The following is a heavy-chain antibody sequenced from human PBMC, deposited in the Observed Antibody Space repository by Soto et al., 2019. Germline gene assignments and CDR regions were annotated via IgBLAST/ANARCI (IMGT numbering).Heavy chain of an antibody. CDR1: GGSISSGDYY. V-gene: IGHV4-30-4*01. J-gene: IGHJ6*02. CDR3: ARVRGIVGASWAWPKQGDYYYYGMDV. Sequence: SETLSLTCTVSGGSISSGDYYWSWIRQPPGKGLEWIGYIYYSGSTYYNPSLKSRVTISVDTSKNQFSLKLSSVTAADTAVYYCARVRGIVGASWAWPKQGDYYYYGMDVWGQGTTVTVAS. D-gene: IGHD1-26*01. CDR2: IYYSGST.